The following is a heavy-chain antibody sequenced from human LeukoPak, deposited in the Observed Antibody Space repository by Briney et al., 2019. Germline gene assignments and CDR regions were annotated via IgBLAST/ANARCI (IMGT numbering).Heavy chain of an antibody. CDR2: IIPIFGTA. CDR1: GGTFSSHA. V-gene: IGHV1-69*01. D-gene: IGHD4-11*01. J-gene: IGHJ4*02. CDR3: ARSNDYSNEVVPYYFDY. Sequence: SVKVSCKASGGTFSSHAISWVRQAPGQGLEWMGGIIPIFGTANYAQKFQGRVTITADESTSTAYMELSSLRSEDTAVYYCARSNDYSNEVVPYYFDYWGQGTLVTVSS.